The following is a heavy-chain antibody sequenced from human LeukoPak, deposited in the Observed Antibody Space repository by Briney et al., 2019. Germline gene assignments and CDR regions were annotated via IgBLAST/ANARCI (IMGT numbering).Heavy chain of an antibody. V-gene: IGHV4-59*01. D-gene: IGHD5-18*01. J-gene: IGHJ6*03. Sequence: SETLSLTCTVSGGSISSYYWSWLRQPPGKGLEWIGYIYYSGSTNYNPSLKSRVTISVDTSKNQFSLKLSSVTAADTAVYYCARAIRDSYGRLYYYYYMDVWGKGTTVTVSS. CDR2: IYYSGST. CDR1: GGSISSYY. CDR3: ARAIRDSYGRLYYYYYMDV.